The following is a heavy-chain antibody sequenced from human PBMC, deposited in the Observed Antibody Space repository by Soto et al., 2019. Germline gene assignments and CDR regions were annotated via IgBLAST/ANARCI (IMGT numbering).Heavy chain of an antibody. CDR3: ARAGDYCSSTSCHRRVYNWFDP. CDR2: INPSGGST. J-gene: IGHJ5*02. CDR1: GYTFTSYY. V-gene: IGHV1-46*03. D-gene: IGHD2-2*01. Sequence: GASVKVSCKASGYTFTSYYMHWVRQAPGQGLEWMGIINPSGGSTSYAQKFQGRVTMTRDTSTSTVYMELSSLRSEDTAVYYCARAGDYCSSTSCHRRVYNWFDPWGQGTLVTVSS.